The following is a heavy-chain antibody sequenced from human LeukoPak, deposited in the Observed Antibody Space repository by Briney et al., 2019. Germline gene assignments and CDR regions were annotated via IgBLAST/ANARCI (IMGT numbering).Heavy chain of an antibody. CDR1: GYTFTGYY. CDR2: INSNSCGT. Sequence: ASVKVSCKASGYTFTGYYMHWVRQPPGQGLEWVGRINSNSCGTNYAQKFEGRVHITRDTYISTAYIDLKRLRSEDTGVLYCARVFRGYCTNGVCAFEAFDIWGQGTMVTVSS. D-gene: IGHD2-8*01. J-gene: IGHJ3*02. CDR3: ARVFRGYCTNGVCAFEAFDI. V-gene: IGHV1-2*05.